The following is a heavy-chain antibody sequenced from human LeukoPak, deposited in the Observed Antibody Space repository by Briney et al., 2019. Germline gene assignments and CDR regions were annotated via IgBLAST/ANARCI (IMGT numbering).Heavy chain of an antibody. CDR1: GFTFSSYG. Sequence: GGSLRLSCAASGFTFSSYGMHWVRQAPGKGLEWVAVISYDGSNKYYADSVKGRFTISRDNSKNTLYLQMNSLRAEDTAVYYCAREHTYWGQGTLVTVSS. CDR2: ISYDGSNK. J-gene: IGHJ4*02. CDR3: AREHTY. V-gene: IGHV3-30*03.